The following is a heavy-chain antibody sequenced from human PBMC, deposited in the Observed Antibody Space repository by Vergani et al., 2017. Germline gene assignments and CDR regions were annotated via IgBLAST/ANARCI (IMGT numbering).Heavy chain of an antibody. Sequence: QVQLVQSGAEVKKPGASVKVSCKVSGYTLTELSMHWVRQAPGKGLEWMGGCDPEDGETIYAQKFQGRVTMTEDTSTDTAYMELSSLRSEDTAVYYCATGRREMATIEPWLGYWGQGTLVTVSS. CDR1: GYTLTELS. CDR3: ATGRREMATIEPWLGY. J-gene: IGHJ4*02. D-gene: IGHD5-24*01. CDR2: CDPEDGET. V-gene: IGHV1-24*01.